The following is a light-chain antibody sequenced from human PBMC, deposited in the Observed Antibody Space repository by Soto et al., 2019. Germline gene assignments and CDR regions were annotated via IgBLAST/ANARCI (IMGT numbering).Light chain of an antibody. CDR2: GAS. J-gene: IGKJ1*01. V-gene: IGKV3-15*01. Sequence: DIVMTQSPVTLSVSPGDRATLSCRASQSVGHNLAWFQQKPGQAPRLLIYGASAGATATPDRFSGSGFGTEFTLTISSLKSEDLAVYYCQQYNKWPRTFGQGTKVEMK. CDR3: QQYNKWPRT. CDR1: QSVGHN.